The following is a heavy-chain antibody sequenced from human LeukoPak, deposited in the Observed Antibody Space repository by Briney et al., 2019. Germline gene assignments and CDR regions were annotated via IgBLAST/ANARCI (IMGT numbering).Heavy chain of an antibody. Sequence: ASVKVSCKASGYTLTSYGISWVRQAPGQGLEWMGWISAYNGNTNYAQKLQGRVTMTRDTSTSTVYMELSSLRSEDTAVYYCARAVGKAAAALHGMDVWGQGTTVTVSS. V-gene: IGHV1-18*01. CDR1: GYTLTSYG. J-gene: IGHJ6*02. D-gene: IGHD6-13*01. CDR3: ARAVGKAAAALHGMDV. CDR2: ISAYNGNT.